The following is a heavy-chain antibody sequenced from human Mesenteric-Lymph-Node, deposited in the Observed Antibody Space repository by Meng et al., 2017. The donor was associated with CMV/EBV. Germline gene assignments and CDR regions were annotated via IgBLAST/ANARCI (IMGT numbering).Heavy chain of an antibody. CDR3: ARGSSYDILTGYFDY. V-gene: IGHV4-34*01. Sequence: VDVQQWGGRLWTPSEALSVMCAIYGGSFRRYDWKWIPQSPEKGLEWVGEINHSGSTTYNPSFTSRIIISVDTTTNQISLNMSSVTAAYTAVYYCARGSSYDILTGYFDYWGQGALVTVSS. D-gene: IGHD3-9*01. J-gene: IGHJ4*02. CDR1: GGSFRRYD. CDR2: INHSGST.